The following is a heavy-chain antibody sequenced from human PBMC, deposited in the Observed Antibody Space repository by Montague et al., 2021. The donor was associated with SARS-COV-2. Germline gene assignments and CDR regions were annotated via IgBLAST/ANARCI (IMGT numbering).Heavy chain of an antibody. J-gene: IGHJ3*02. D-gene: IGHD1-26*01. CDR1: GVSIASTSYY. CDR3: ARQVGATLRHAFDI. Sequence: SETLSLTCSVSGVSIASTSYYWGWIRQPPGKGLEWIGSIYYSGSTYYNPSLKSRVTISVDTSKYHFSLKLSSVTAADTAVYYCARQVGATLRHAFDIWGQGTMVTVSS. V-gene: IGHV4-39*01. CDR2: IYYSGST.